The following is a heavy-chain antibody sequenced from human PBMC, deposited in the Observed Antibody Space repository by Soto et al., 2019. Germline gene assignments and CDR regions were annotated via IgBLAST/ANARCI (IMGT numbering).Heavy chain of an antibody. D-gene: IGHD2-2*02. CDR1: GFTFSSYG. J-gene: IGHJ4*02. Sequence: PGGSLRLSCAASGFTFSSYGMHWVRQAPGKGLEWVAVISYDGSNKYYADSVKGRFTISRDNSKNTLYLQMNSLRAEDTAVYYCAKDREGYCSSTSCYTGFDYWGQGTLVTVSS. V-gene: IGHV3-30*18. CDR2: ISYDGSNK. CDR3: AKDREGYCSSTSCYTGFDY.